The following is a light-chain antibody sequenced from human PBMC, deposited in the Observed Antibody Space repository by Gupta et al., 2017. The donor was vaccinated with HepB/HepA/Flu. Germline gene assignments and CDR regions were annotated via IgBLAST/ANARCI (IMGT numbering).Light chain of an antibody. CDR1: SSNIGLNY. Sequence: QSILTQPPSVSAAPGQTVTISCSGSSSNIGLNYVAWYQQLPGTAPKLLIYETIKRPSGIPDRFSASKSGTSATLAITGLQTGDEADYYCDTWDSSLSGVVFGGGTKVTVL. J-gene: IGLJ2*01. CDR2: ETI. CDR3: DTWDSSLSGVV. V-gene: IGLV1-51*02.